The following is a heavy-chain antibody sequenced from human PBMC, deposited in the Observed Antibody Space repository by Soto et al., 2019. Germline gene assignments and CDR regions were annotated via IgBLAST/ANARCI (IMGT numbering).Heavy chain of an antibody. CDR3: ARDCSAGSCYHNWFDP. CDR1: GGTFSSYA. CDR2: IIPIFGTA. J-gene: IGHJ5*02. V-gene: IGHV1-69*13. D-gene: IGHD2-15*01. Sequence: ASVKVSCKASGGTFSSYAISWVRQAPGQGLEWMGGIIPIFGTANYAQKFQGRVTITADESTSTAYMELNSLRSEDTAVYYCARDCSAGSCYHNWFDPWGQGTLVTVSS.